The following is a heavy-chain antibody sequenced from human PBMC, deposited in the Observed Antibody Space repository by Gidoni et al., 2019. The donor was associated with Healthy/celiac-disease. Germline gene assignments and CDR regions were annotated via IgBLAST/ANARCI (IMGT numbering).Heavy chain of an antibody. CDR3: TRLGEYSSSPEQVPYYYYGMDV. J-gene: IGHJ6*02. CDR1: GLTFSGSA. D-gene: IGHD6-6*01. Sequence: EVQLVESGGGLVQPGGSLKLSCAASGLTFSGSAMHWVRQASGKGLEWVGRIRSKANSYATAYAASVKGRFTISRDDSKNTAYLQMNSLKTEDTAVYYCTRLGEYSSSPEQVPYYYYGMDVWGQGTTVTVSS. V-gene: IGHV3-73*02. CDR2: IRSKANSYAT.